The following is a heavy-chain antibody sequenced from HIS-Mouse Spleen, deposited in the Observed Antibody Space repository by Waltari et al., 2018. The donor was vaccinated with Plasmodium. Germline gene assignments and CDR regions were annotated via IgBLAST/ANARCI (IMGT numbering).Heavy chain of an antibody. J-gene: IGHJ5*02. Sequence: QVQLQESGPGLVKPSETLSLTCTVSGYSIRSRSYWGWIRQPPGKGLEWSGSIYHSGSTYNNPSLKSRVTISVDTSKNQFSLKLSSVTAADTAVYYCARGVGYRSSWYWFDPWGQGTLVTVSS. CDR1: GYSIRSRSY. D-gene: IGHD6-13*01. CDR3: ARGVGYRSSWYWFDP. CDR2: IYHSGST. V-gene: IGHV4-38-2*02.